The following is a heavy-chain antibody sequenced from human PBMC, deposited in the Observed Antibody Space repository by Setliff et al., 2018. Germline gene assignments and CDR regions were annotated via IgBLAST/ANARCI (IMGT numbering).Heavy chain of an antibody. CDR2: ITDDGGTT. D-gene: IGHD2-8*02. J-gene: IGHJ4*02. V-gene: IGHV3-23*01. CDR3: VKGTLPYCTGPTCYPLDH. Sequence: GSLRLSCTTSGFTFFSYTMNWVRQAPGKGLEWVSAITDDGGTTHYAGSVKGRFTIARDNSDNTLYLQMNSLRDADTAIYYCVKGTLPYCTGPTCYPLDHWGQGTLVTVSS. CDR1: GFTFFSYT.